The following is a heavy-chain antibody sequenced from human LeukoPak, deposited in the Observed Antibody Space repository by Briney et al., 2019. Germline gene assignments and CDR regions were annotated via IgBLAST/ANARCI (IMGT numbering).Heavy chain of an antibody. CDR1: GYTFTSYG. CDR2: ISAYNGNT. J-gene: IGHJ3*02. Sequence: ASVKVSCKASGYTFTSYGISWVRQAPGQGLEWMGWISAYNGNTNYAQKLQGRVTMTTDTSTSTAYMELRSLRSDDTAVYYCVRGGYYDFWSGYYWAFDIWGQGTMVTVSS. D-gene: IGHD3-3*01. V-gene: IGHV1-18*01. CDR3: VRGGYYDFWSGYYWAFDI.